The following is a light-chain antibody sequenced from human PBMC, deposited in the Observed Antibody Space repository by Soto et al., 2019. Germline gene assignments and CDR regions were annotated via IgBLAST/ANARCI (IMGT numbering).Light chain of an antibody. Sequence: IVLTQSPGPRSLSPGERATLSCRASQSVSHNYLAWYQQKLGHARRLGIYVESNRATGIPDRFRGRGSGTGFPLPISRLAHEDFAVYYCQQYGSSQWTFGQGAKV. V-gene: IGKV3-20*01. J-gene: IGKJ1*01. CDR3: QQYGSSQWT. CDR1: QSVSHNY. CDR2: VES.